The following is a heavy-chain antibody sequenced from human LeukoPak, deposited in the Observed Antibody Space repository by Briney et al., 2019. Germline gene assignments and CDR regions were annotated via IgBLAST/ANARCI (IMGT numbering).Heavy chain of an antibody. J-gene: IGHJ2*01. V-gene: IGHV4-59*11. CDR3: ARGRSYSRLFDL. CDR2: FYYGGSS. CDR1: GGSISSHY. Sequence: SETLSLTCSVSGGSISSHYWTWIRQPPGKGLEWIGYFYYGGSSNYNSSLKSRVTISVDTSKNQFSLKLSSVTAADTAVYYCARGRSYSRLFDLWGRGTLVTVSS. D-gene: IGHD6-13*01.